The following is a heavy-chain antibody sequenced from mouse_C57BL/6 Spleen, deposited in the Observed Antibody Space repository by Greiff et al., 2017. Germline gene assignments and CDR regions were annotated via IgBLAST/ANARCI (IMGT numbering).Heavy chain of an antibody. CDR1: GYAFSSSW. J-gene: IGHJ2*01. V-gene: IGHV1-82*01. CDR3: ARCDYGSSYEDY. CDR2: IYPGDGDT. D-gene: IGHD1-1*01. Sequence: VQLQQSGPELVKPGASVKISCKASGYAFSSSWMNWVKQRPGKGLEWIGRIYPGDGDTNYNGKFKGKATLTADKSSSTAYLQLSSLTSEDSAVYFCARCDYGSSYEDYGGQGTTLTVSS.